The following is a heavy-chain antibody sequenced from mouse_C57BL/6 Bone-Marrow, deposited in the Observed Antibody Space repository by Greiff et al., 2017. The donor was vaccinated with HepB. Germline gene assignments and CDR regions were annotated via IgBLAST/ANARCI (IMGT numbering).Heavy chain of an antibody. V-gene: IGHV10-1*01. J-gene: IGHJ4*01. Sequence: EVQLVESGGGLVQPKGSLKLSCAASGFSFNTYAMNWVRQTPGKGLEWVARIRSKSNNYATYYADSVKDRFTISRDESESMLYLQMNNLKTEDTAMYYCARHDGYHYYYAMDYWGQGTSVTVSS. D-gene: IGHD2-3*01. CDR2: IRSKSNNYAT. CDR3: ARHDGYHYYYAMDY. CDR1: GFSFNTYA.